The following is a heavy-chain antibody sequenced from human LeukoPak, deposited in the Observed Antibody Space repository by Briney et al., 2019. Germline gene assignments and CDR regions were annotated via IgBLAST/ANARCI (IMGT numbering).Heavy chain of an antibody. Sequence: SETLSLTCTVSGGSISSYYWSWIRQPPGKGLEWIGYIYYSGSTNYNPSLKSRVTISVDTSKNQFSLKPSSVTAADTAVYYCARAAYYDFWSGAHYYYYMDVWGKGTTVTVSS. D-gene: IGHD3-3*01. CDR1: GGSISSYY. CDR2: IYYSGST. CDR3: ARAAYYDFWSGAHYYYYMDV. J-gene: IGHJ6*03. V-gene: IGHV4-59*01.